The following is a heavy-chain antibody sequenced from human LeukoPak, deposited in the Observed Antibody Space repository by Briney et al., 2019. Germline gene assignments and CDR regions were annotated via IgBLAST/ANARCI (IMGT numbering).Heavy chain of an antibody. D-gene: IGHD1-20*01. CDR1: EFSRGSYD. CDR2: LSARGDST. Sequence: GWSHALACAGSEFSRGSYDMRWVRQAPAKKLEWVSTLSARGDSTYYVDSVKGRFTISRDNSKNTLYLQMDSLRAEDTAVYFCAKRDCSDNNCYFVNWGQGTLVTVSS. J-gene: IGHJ4*02. CDR3: AKRDCSDNNCYFVN. V-gene: IGHV3-23*01.